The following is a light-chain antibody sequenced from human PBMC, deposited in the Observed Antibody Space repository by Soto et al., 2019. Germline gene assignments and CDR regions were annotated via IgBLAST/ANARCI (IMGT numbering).Light chain of an antibody. CDR2: EAS. Sequence: EIVLTQSPATLSLSPGERATLSCRASQSVSSNLAWYQQKPGQAPRLLIYEASTRATGIPARFSGSGSGTEFTVTISSLQSEDFAIYYCQQYNNWPQTFGQGTKVDIK. CDR1: QSVSSN. CDR3: QQYNNWPQT. V-gene: IGKV3-15*01. J-gene: IGKJ1*01.